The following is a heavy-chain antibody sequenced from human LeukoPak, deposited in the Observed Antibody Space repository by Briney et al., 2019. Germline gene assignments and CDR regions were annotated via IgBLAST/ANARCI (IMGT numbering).Heavy chain of an antibody. CDR2: ISSSSSTI. Sequence: GGSLRLSCAASGFTFSDYSMNWVRQAPGKGLEWVSYISSSSSTIYYADSVKGRFTISRDNAKNSLYLQMNSLRAEDTAVYYCARERPTYSGSYSGNAFDIWGQGTMVTVSS. CDR1: GFTFSDYS. J-gene: IGHJ3*02. CDR3: ARERPTYSGSYSGNAFDI. D-gene: IGHD1-26*01. V-gene: IGHV3-48*04.